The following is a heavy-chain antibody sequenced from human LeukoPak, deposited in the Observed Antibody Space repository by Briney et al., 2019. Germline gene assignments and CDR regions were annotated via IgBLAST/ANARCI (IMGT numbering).Heavy chain of an antibody. J-gene: IGHJ6*02. CDR2: INHSGST. D-gene: IGHD6-13*01. CDR1: GGSFSGYY. Sequence: SETLSLTCAVYGGSFSGYYWSWIRQPPGKGLEWIGEINHSGSTNYNPSLKSRVTISVDTSKNRFSLKLSSVTAADTAVYYCARAIGWIVSSMGLGNYYYYYGMDVWGQGTTVTVSS. V-gene: IGHV4-34*01. CDR3: ARAIGWIVSSMGLGNYYYYYGMDV.